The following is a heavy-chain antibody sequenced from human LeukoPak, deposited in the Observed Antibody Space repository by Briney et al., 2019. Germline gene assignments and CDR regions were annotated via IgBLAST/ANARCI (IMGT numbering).Heavy chain of an antibody. CDR2: IYPGDSDT. CDR1: GYSFTSYW. Sequence: GESLKISCKGSGYSFTSYWIGWVCQMPGKGLEWMGIIYPGDSDTRYSPSFQGQVTISADKSISTAYLQWSSLKASDTAMYYCARRYCSSTSCYNFDYWGQGTLVTVSS. V-gene: IGHV5-51*01. J-gene: IGHJ4*02. D-gene: IGHD2-2*02. CDR3: ARRYCSSTSCYNFDY.